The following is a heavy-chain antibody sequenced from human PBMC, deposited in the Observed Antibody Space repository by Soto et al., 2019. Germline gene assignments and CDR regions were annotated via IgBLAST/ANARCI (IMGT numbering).Heavy chain of an antibody. CDR2: IYPGDSDT. D-gene: IGHD2-2*01. V-gene: IGHV5-51*01. CDR1: VGNVTSYW. J-gene: IGHJ6*02. CDR3: ARLKYPAHGMDV. Sequence: GAAQTISCNVSVGNVTSYWRGWVRQLPGKGLEWMGIIYPGDSDTRYSPSFQGQVTISADKSISTAYLQWSSLKASDTAMYYCARLKYPAHGMDVWGQGTKVPGSS.